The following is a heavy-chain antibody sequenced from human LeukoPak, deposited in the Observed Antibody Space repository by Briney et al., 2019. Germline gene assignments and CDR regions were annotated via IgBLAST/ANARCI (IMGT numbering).Heavy chain of an antibody. CDR2: MNPNSGNT. Sequence: VASVKVSCKASGYIFTNYDINWVRQATGQGLEWMGWMNPNSGNTGYAQKFQGRVTMTRSNSITTAYMELSSLRSEDTAVYYCARVPSYHDSSGYSAYYDNGMDVWGQGTTVTVSS. CDR3: ARVPSYHDSSGYSAYYDNGMDV. CDR1: GYIFTNYD. J-gene: IGHJ6*02. D-gene: IGHD3-22*01. V-gene: IGHV1-8*01.